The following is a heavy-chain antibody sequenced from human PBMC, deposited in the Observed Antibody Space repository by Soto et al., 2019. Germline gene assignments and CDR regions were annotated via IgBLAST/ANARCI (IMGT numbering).Heavy chain of an antibody. J-gene: IGHJ6*02. CDR3: ARHTRHPFTLGYYGMDV. Sequence: PGESLKISCKGSGYSFTSYWIGWVRQMPGKGLEWMGIIYPGDSDTRYSPSFQGQVTISADKSISTAYLQWSSLRASDTAMYYCARHTRHPFTLGYYGMDVWGQGTTVTVSS. V-gene: IGHV5-51*01. CDR1: GYSFTSYW. CDR2: IYPGDSDT. D-gene: IGHD7-27*01.